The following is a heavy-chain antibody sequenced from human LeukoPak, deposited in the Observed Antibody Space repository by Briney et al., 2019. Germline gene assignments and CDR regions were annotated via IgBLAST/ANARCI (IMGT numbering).Heavy chain of an antibody. V-gene: IGHV4-34*01. CDR3: ARGGYSYGYDY. D-gene: IGHD5-18*01. CDR2: IKHSGST. J-gene: IGHJ4*02. CDR1: GGSLSGYY. Sequence: SETLSLTCAVYGGSLSGYYWSWIRQPPGKGLEWIGEIKHSGSTNYTPSLKSRVTISVDTSKNQFSLKQSSVTAADTGVYYCARGGYSYGYDYWGQGTLVTVSS.